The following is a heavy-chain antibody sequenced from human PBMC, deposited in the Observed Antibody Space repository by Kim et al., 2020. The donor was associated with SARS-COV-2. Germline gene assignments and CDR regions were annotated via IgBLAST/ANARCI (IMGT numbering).Heavy chain of an antibody. D-gene: IGHD3-10*01. CDR3: ARSTGRASWLHFDY. V-gene: IGHV4-59*01. CDR2: IFYSGST. CDR1: SDSFSAYY. Sequence: SETLSLTCTVSSDSFSAYYWSWIRQIPGKGLEWIGYIFYSGSTNYNPSLKSRATISWDTSRNQFSLDLTSVTQADTAVYYCARSTGRASWLHFDYWGQG. J-gene: IGHJ4*02.